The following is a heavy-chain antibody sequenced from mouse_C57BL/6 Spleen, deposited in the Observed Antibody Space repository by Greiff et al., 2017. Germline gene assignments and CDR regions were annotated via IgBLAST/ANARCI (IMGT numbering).Heavy chain of an antibody. V-gene: IGHV1-26*01. CDR2: INPNNGGT. CDR3: ARGYDCGSSPAWFGY. J-gene: IGHJ3*01. D-gene: IGHD1-1*01. CDR1: GYTFTDYY. Sequence: VQLQQSGPELVKPGASVKISCKASGYTFTDYYMNWVKQSHGKSLEWIGDINPNNGGTSYNQKFKGKATLTVDKSSRTAYMELRSLTSEDSAVYYCARGYDCGSSPAWFGYWGQGTLVTVSA.